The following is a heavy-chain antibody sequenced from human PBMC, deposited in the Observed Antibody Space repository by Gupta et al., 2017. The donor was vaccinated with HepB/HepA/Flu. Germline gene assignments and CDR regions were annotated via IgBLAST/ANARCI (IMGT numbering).Heavy chain of an antibody. J-gene: IGHJ4*02. V-gene: IGHV3-21*01. D-gene: IGHD6-19*01. Sequence: EVQLVESGGGLVKPGGSLRLSCAASGFTFSSYSMNWVRQAPGKGLEWVSSISRSSSYIYYADSVKGRFTISRDNAKKSLYLQMNSLRAEDTAVYYCARDEHSSGPGTYYFDYWGQGTLVTVSS. CDR3: ARDEHSSGPGTYYFDY. CDR2: ISRSSSYI. CDR1: GFTFSSYS.